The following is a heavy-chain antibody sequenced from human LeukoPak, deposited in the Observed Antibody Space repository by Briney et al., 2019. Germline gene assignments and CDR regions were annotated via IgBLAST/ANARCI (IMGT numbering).Heavy chain of an antibody. CDR3: ARLSLGVPATLLDY. CDR2: IYYSGST. Sequence: PSETLSLTCTVSGGSISSSSYYWGWIRQPPGKGLEWIASIYYSGSTYYDPSLKSRVTISVDTSNNQFSLKLSSVTAADTAVYHCARLSLGVPATLLDYWGQGTLVTVSS. D-gene: IGHD2-15*01. V-gene: IGHV4-39*01. J-gene: IGHJ4*02. CDR1: GGSISSSSYY.